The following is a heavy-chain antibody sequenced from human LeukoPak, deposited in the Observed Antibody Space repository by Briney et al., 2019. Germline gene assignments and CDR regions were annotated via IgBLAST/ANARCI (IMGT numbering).Heavy chain of an antibody. CDR2: INHSGST. CDR3: ARLGPYYDYVWGSYRMPYYFDY. D-gene: IGHD3-16*02. V-gene: IGHV4-34*01. J-gene: IGHJ4*02. Sequence: SEILSLTCAVYGGSFSGYYRSWIRQPPGKGLEWIGEINHSGSTNYIPSLKSRVTISVDTSKNQFSLKLSSVTAADTAVYYCARLGPYYDYVWGSYRMPYYFDYWGQGTLVTVSS. CDR1: GGSFSGYY.